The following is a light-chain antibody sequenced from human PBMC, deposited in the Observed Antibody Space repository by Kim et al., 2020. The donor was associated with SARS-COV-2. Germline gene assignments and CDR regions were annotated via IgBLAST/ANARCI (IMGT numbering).Light chain of an antibody. J-gene: IGKJ4*01. CDR2: DAS. V-gene: IGKV1-5*01. CDR3: QQYNDRQLT. CDR1: RFVSTR. Sequence: ASVGDTVTITCRASRFVSTRLAWYQQIPGKAPKLLIYDASTLESGVPLRFSGGGSATEFTLTINSLQPDDIATYYCQQYNDRQLTFGGGTKVDIK.